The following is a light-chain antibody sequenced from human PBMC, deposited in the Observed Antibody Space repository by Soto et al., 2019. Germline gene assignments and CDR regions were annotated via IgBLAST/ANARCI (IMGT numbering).Light chain of an antibody. Sequence: EIVLTQSPATLPLSPGERATLSCRASQSVSSNLAWDQQKPGQAPRLLIYDASYRPTGIPARFSGSGSGTDITLTINSLEPEDLGVYYCQHRREWPPGATFGGGTKVEI. J-gene: IGKJ4*01. CDR3: QHRREWPPGAT. V-gene: IGKV3-11*01. CDR2: DAS. CDR1: QSVSSN.